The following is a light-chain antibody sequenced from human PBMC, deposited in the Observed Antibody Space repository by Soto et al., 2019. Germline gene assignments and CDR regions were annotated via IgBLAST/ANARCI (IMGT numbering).Light chain of an antibody. CDR1: QTISSY. CDR3: QQSYSAPLT. J-gene: IGKJ3*01. V-gene: IGKV1-39*01. Sequence: DIQMTQSPPSLSASVGDRVTITCRASQTISSYLTWYQQKPGKAPKLLIYSTSTLQSGVPSRFRGSGCATDFTLTISGLQPEDFAIYYCQQSYSAPLTFGPGTRVDLK. CDR2: STS.